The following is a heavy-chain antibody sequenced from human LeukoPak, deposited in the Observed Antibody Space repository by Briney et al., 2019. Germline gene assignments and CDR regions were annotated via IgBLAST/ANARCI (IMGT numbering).Heavy chain of an antibody. Sequence: GESLNISCKGSGYTFTSYWIGWVRQMPGKGLDWMGIIYPGDSDTRYSPSFQGQVTISADKSIITAYLQWSSLKASDTAMYYCARVGSGSYQPFDSWGQGTLVTVSS. D-gene: IGHD1-26*01. V-gene: IGHV5-51*01. CDR1: GYTFTSYW. CDR2: IYPGDSDT. J-gene: IGHJ4*02. CDR3: ARVGSGSYQPFDS.